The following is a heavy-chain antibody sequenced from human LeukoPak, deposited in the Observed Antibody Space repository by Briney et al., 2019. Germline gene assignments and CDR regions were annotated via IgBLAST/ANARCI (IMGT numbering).Heavy chain of an antibody. CDR1: GGSLSSSSYY. J-gene: IGHJ4*02. D-gene: IGHD3-22*01. Sequence: SETLSLTCTVSGGSLSSSSYYWGWVRQPPGTGLEWLGSIYYSGSTYYTPSPKSRVTISVDTSKNQFSLKLSSVTAADTAVYYCARGVFLPAKDYYDSSGSPPNWGQGTLVTVSS. CDR2: IYYSGST. CDR3: ARGVFLPAKDYYDSSGSPPN. V-gene: IGHV4-39*01.